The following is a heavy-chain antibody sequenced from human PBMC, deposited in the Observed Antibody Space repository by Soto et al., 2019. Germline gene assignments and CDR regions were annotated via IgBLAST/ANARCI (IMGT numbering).Heavy chain of an antibody. CDR2: VKGDGSEK. Sequence: ESGGGLVQPGGSLRLSCAASGFIFSGSWMSWVRQSPGKGLEWVACVKGDGSEKYYVDSVKGRFTISRDNAKNSLYLQINSLRAEDTAVYYCTTEYKGYWGQGTLVTVSS. J-gene: IGHJ4*02. CDR3: TTEYKGY. CDR1: GFIFSGSW. V-gene: IGHV3-7*04. D-gene: IGHD1-20*01.